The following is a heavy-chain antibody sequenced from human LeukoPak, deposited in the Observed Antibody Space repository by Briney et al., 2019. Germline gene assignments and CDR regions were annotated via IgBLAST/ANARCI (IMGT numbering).Heavy chain of an antibody. V-gene: IGHV3-23*01. J-gene: IGHJ4*02. CDR2: ISGSGGST. CDR3: AKDREDLWFGELLTTFDY. CDR1: GFTFSSYA. Sequence: PGGSLRLSCAASGFTFSSYAMSWVRQAPGKGLEWVPAISGSGGSTYYADSVKGRFTISRDNSKNTLYLQMNSLRAEDTAVYYCAKDREDLWFGELLTTFDYWGQGTLVTVSS. D-gene: IGHD3-10*01.